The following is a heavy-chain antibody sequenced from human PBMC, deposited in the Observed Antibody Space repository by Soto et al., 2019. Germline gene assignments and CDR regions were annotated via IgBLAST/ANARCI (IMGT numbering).Heavy chain of an antibody. V-gene: IGHV1-8*01. CDR3: AREVVETLALWLHP. CDR1: GDTFTNND. CDR2: MNTNTNTT. J-gene: IGHJ5*02. D-gene: IGHD6-6*01. Sequence: ASVKVSCKASGDTFTNNDINWVRQAPGQGLEWIGWMNTNTNTTDSAEVFEGRVSLTWDTSISTAYMQLNSLKIDDTAVYYCAREVVETLALWLHPWGQGTLVTLFS.